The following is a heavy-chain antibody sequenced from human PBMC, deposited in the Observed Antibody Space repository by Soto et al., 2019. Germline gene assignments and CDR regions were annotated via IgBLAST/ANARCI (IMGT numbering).Heavy chain of an antibody. CDR1: GFTVSSNY. CDR2: IYSGGST. D-gene: IGHD2-2*02. V-gene: IGHV3-53*01. J-gene: IGHJ4*02. Sequence: GGSLRLSCAASGFTVSSNYMSWVRQAPGKGLEWVSVIYSGGSTYYADSVKGRFTISRDNSKNTLYLQMNSLRAEDTAVYYCAARCSTSCYTGVNFDYWGQGTLVTV. CDR3: AARCSTSCYTGVNFDY.